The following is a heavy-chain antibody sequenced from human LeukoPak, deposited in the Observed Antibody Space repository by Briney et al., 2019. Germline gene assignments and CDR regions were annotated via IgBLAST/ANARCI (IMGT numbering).Heavy chain of an antibody. CDR2: ISISGSTI. J-gene: IGHJ6*02. CDR1: GFTFSSYE. D-gene: IGHD3-10*01. V-gene: IGHV3-48*03. Sequence: PGGSLRLSCAASGFTFSSYEMNWVRQAPGKGLGWVSYISISGSTIYYADSVKGRFTISRDNAKNSLYLQMNSLRAEDTAVYYCARVPVVLLWFGDRLGMDVWGQGTTVTVSS. CDR3: ARVPVVLLWFGDRLGMDV.